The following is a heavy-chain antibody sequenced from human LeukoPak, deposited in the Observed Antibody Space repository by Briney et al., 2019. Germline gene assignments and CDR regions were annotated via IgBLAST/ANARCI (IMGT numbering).Heavy chain of an antibody. J-gene: IGHJ4*02. Sequence: SETLSLTCTVSGGSISSGPYYWGWIRQPPGKGLEWIGNIYYGENTYYNPSLKSRVTISIDTSKNQFYLKLSSLTAADTAVYFCARRDDSSGYHKIFDYWGPGTLVTVSS. CDR3: ARRDDSSGYHKIFDY. CDR2: IYYGENT. D-gene: IGHD3-22*01. V-gene: IGHV4-39*01. CDR1: GGSISSGPYY.